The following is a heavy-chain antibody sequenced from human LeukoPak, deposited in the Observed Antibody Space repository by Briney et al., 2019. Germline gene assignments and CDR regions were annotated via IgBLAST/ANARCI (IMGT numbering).Heavy chain of an antibody. Sequence: ASVKVSCKASGGTFSNYPITWVRQAPGQGLEWMGEIVPIFGTTNYAQKFQGRVTITRNTSISTAYMELSSLRSEDTAVYYCARGLSRLNYYYYMDVWGKGTTVTASS. V-gene: IGHV1-69*05. D-gene: IGHD3-16*01. CDR3: ARGLSRLNYYYYMDV. CDR1: GGTFSNYP. CDR2: IVPIFGTT. J-gene: IGHJ6*03.